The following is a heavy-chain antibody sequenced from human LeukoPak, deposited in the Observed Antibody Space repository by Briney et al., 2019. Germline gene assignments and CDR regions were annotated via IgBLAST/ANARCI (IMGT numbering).Heavy chain of an antibody. D-gene: IGHD3-22*01. J-gene: IGHJ4*02. CDR3: ARGHYYDSVDY. Sequence: SETLSLTCTVSGGSINYYYWSWIRQPPGKGLEWIGYIYYSGSTNYNPSLKSRVTISVDTSKNQFSLKLSSVTAADTAVYYCARGHYYDSVDYWGQGTLVTVSS. CDR2: IYYSGST. V-gene: IGHV4-59*01. CDR1: GGSINYYY.